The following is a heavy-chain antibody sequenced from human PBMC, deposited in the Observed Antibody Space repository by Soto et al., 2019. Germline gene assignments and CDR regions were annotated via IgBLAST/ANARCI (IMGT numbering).Heavy chain of an antibody. D-gene: IGHD2-15*01. CDR1: GDTFSSYA. J-gene: IGHJ4*02. CDR3: ARDSYWIGGSCHDGRFAS. V-gene: IGHV1-69*06. Sequence: QVQMVQSGAEVKKPGSSVKVSCKTSGDTFSSYAISWVRQAPGQGLAWMGGIIPLYGTTYYAENFQGRVTITADKSTTTAYMDLCSVRSADTAVYFCARDSYWIGGSCHDGRFASGGQGTLFTVSS. CDR2: IIPLYGTT.